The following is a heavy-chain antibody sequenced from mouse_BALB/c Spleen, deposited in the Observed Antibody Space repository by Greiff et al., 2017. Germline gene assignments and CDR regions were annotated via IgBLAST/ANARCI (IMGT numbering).Heavy chain of an antibody. J-gene: IGHJ3*01. CDR1: GFTFSSYT. V-gene: IGHV5-6-4*01. D-gene: IGHD2-1*01. CDR2: ISSGGSYT. CDR3: TRERGNSWFAY. Sequence: EVQRVESGGGLVKPGGSLKLSCAASGFTFSSYTMSWVRQTPEKRLEWVATISSGGSYTYYPDSVKGRFTISRDNAKNTLYLQMSSLKSEDTAMYYCTRERGNSWFAYWGQGTLVTVSA.